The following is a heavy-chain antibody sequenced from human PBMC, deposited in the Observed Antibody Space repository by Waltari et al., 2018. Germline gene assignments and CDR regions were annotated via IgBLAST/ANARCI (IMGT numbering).Heavy chain of an antibody. Sequence: QVQLVQSGAEVKKPGSSVKVSCKASGGTFRSYPISWVRQAPGQGLEWMGGIIPIFGTANYAQKFQGRVTITADESTSTAYMELSSLRSEDTAVYYCARGAIVVVPAATMSYYFDYWGQGTLVTVSS. CDR1: GGTFRSYP. J-gene: IGHJ4*02. V-gene: IGHV1-69*01. CDR2: IIPIFGTA. CDR3: ARGAIVVVPAATMSYYFDY. D-gene: IGHD2-2*01.